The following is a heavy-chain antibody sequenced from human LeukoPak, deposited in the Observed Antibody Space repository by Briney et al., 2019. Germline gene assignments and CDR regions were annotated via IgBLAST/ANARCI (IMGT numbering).Heavy chain of an antibody. CDR2: IYYSGST. V-gene: IGHV4-39*07. J-gene: IGHJ6*02. CDR3: ARDHGMDV. CDR1: GGSISSSSYY. Sequence: SETLSLTCTVSGGSISSSSYYWGWIRQPPGKGLEWIGSIYYSGSTYYNPSLKGRVTISVDTSKNQFSLKLSSVTAADTAVYYCARDHGMDVWGQGTTVTVSS.